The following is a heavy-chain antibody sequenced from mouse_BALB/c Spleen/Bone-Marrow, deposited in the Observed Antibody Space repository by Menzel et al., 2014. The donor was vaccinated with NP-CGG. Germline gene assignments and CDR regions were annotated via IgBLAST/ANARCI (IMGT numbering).Heavy chain of an antibody. CDR2: INPDSRTI. V-gene: IGHV4-1*02. D-gene: IGHD1-1*01. J-gene: IGHJ2*01. CDR3: ARPDYYGYLNY. CDR1: GFDFSRYW. Sequence: EVKLQESGGGLVQPGGSLKLSCAASGFDFSRYWMSWVRQAPGKGLEWIGEINPDSRTINYSPSLKDKFIISRDNAKNXLYLRLNKVRSEDTALYHCARPDYYGYLNYWGQGTTLTVSS.